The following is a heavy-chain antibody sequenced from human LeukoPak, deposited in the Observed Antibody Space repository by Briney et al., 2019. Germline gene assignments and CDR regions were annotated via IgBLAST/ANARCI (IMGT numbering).Heavy chain of an antibody. J-gene: IGHJ4*02. CDR3: ARQATTQDY. V-gene: IGHV5-51*01. CDR2: IYPGDSDT. D-gene: IGHD1-14*01. Sequence: NPGASLQISCKGSGSIFTSYWIGWVRQLPGKGLEWMGIIYPGDSDTSYSPSFQGQVTISADKSISTAYLQWSSLKASDTAMYYCARQATTQDYWGQGTLVTVPS. CDR1: GSIFTSYW.